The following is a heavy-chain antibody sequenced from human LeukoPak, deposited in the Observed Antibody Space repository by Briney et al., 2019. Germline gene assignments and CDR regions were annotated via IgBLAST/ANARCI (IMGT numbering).Heavy chain of an antibody. Sequence: ASVKVSCKASGGTFSSYAISWVRQAPGQGLEWMGGIVPICGTANYAQKFQGRVTITTDESTSTAYMELSSLRSEDTAVYYCASGVTMVRGVIWAPLSDAFDIWGQGTMVTVSS. D-gene: IGHD3-10*01. CDR2: IVPICGTA. CDR3: ASGVTMVRGVIWAPLSDAFDI. V-gene: IGHV1-69*05. J-gene: IGHJ3*02. CDR1: GGTFSSYA.